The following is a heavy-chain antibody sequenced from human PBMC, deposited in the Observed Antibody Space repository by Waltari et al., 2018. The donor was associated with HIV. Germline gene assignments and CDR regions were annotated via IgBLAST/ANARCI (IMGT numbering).Heavy chain of an antibody. Sequence: QVQLVQSGAEVKKPGASVKVSCKASGYTFTGYYMHWVPQAPGQGLEWMGWINPNSGGTNYAQKFQGRVTMTRDTSISTAYMELSRLRSDDTAVYYCARDLPQQRPLAPVGMDVWGQGTTVTVSS. V-gene: IGHV1-2*02. J-gene: IGHJ6*02. CDR2: INPNSGGT. CDR1: GYTFTGYY. CDR3: ARDLPQQRPLAPVGMDV.